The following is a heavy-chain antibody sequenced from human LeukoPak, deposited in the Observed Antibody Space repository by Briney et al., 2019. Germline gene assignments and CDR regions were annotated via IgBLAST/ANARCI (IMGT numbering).Heavy chain of an antibody. V-gene: IGHV1-46*01. J-gene: IGHJ4*02. D-gene: IGHD2-15*01. Sequence: ASVKVSCKASGYTFTSYYMHWVRQAPGQGLEWMGIINPSGGSTSYAQKFQGRVTMIRDMSTSTVYMELSSLRSEDTAVYYCARDLGPVGAAFDYWGQGTLVTVSS. CDR2: INPSGGST. CDR1: GYTFTSYY. CDR3: ARDLGPVGAAFDY.